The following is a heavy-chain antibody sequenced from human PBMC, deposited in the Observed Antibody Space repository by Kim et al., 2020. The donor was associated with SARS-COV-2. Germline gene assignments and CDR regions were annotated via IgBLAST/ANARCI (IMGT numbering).Heavy chain of an antibody. CDR1: GYSFTSYW. Sequence: GESLKISCKGSGYSFTSYWIGWVRQMPGKGLEWMGIIYPGDSDTRYSPSFQGQVTISADKSISTAYLQWSSLKASDTAMYYGARQHYYDSSGYYYFNYWGQETLITVSS. D-gene: IGHD3-22*01. V-gene: IGHV5-51*01. J-gene: IGHJ4*02. CDR3: ARQHYYDSSGYYYFNY. CDR2: IYPGDSDT.